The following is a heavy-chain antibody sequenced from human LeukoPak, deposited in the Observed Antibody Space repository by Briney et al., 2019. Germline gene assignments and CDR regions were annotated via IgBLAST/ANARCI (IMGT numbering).Heavy chain of an antibody. Sequence: GGSLSLSCAASGFPYSSYGMHWVRQAPGKGLECVAVIWYDGSNKYYADSVKGRFTISRDNSKNTLYLQMNSLRAEDTAVYYCARGAVQGQRAAWEYYYYGMDVWGQGTTVTVSS. CDR3: ARGAVQGQRAAWEYYYYGMDV. CDR2: IWYDGSNK. V-gene: IGHV3-33*01. J-gene: IGHJ6*02. CDR1: GFPYSSYG. D-gene: IGHD6-25*01.